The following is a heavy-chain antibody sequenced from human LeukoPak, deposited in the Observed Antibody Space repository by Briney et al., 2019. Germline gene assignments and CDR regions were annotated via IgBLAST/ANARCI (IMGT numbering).Heavy chain of an antibody. V-gene: IGHV3-21*01. CDR2: IGSTGTDR. CDR3: AKDRAMARGVIFAFDI. D-gene: IGHD3-10*01. Sequence: GGSLRLSCAASGFSFSSYGINWVRQAPGKGLEWVSSIGSTGTDRYYADSVKGRFTISRDNAKNSLYLQMNSLRAEDTAVYYCAKDRAMARGVIFAFDIWGQGTMVTVSS. CDR1: GFSFSSYG. J-gene: IGHJ3*02.